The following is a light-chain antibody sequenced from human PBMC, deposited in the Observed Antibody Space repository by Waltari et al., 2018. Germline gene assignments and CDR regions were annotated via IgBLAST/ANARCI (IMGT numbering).Light chain of an antibody. CDR3: CSYAGTYTSYMF. CDR2: DVN. CDR1: RRPGSGSHY. V-gene: IGLV2-11*01. Sequence: QSARTQPRSVYGSPGQSLTRPCTRNRRPGSGSHYVPWWQQHPYKAPKLMNYDVNKRPSGVPDRFSGSKSGNTASLTISGLQAEDEADYYCCSYAGTYTSYMFFGGGTKLTVL. J-gene: IGLJ2*01.